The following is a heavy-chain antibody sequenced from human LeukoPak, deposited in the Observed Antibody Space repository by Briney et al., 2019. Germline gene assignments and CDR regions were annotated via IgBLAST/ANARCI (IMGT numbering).Heavy chain of an antibody. CDR3: AREHNWNYYDY. J-gene: IGHJ4*02. CDR2: INHSGST. CDR1: GGSFSGYY. Sequence: PSETLSLTCAVYGGSFSGYYWSWIRQPPGKGLEWIGEINHSGSTNYNPSLKSRVTISVDTSKNQFSLKLSSVTAADTAVYYCAREHNWNYYDYWGQGTLVTVSS. V-gene: IGHV4-34*01. D-gene: IGHD1-20*01.